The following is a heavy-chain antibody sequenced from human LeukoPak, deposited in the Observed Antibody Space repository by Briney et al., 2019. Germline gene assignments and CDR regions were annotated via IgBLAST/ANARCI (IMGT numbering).Heavy chain of an antibody. D-gene: IGHD4-17*01. Sequence: GGSLRPSCSASGFTFRSFAMFWVRQAPGKGLEYVSAISSNGDSTHYTDSLRGRFTISRDNSKNTVDLQMNTLRPEDTAVYYCVKSPRRSPSAIYGDYGTYDSWGQGTLVTVSS. CDR3: VKSPRRSPSAIYGDYGTYDS. V-gene: IGHV3-64D*09. CDR2: ISSNGDST. J-gene: IGHJ4*02. CDR1: GFTFRSFA.